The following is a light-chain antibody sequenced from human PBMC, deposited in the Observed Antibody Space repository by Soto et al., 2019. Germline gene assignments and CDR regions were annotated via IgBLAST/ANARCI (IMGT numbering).Light chain of an antibody. Sequence: DIQMTQSPSILSASLGDRLTITCRSSQTITNWLAWYQQKPGKAPRLLIYDASSLESWVPSRFSGSGSGTEFTLTISSLQSEDFATYYCQQYKSFWTFGQGTKVDI. CDR2: DAS. V-gene: IGKV1-5*01. CDR1: QTITNW. J-gene: IGKJ1*01. CDR3: QQYKSFWT.